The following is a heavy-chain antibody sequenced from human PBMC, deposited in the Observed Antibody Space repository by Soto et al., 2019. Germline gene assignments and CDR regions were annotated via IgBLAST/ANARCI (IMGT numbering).Heavy chain of an antibody. CDR1: GFTFSSYG. D-gene: IGHD3-10*01. J-gene: IGHJ4*02. V-gene: IGHV3-30*18. CDR2: ISYDGSNK. Sequence: GGSLRLSCAASGFTFSSYGMHWVRQAPGKGLEWVAVISYDGSNKYYADSVKGRFTISRDNSKNTLYLQMNSLRAEDTAVYYCAKDVGFLAARYYFDYWGQGTLVTVSS. CDR3: AKDVGFLAARYYFDY.